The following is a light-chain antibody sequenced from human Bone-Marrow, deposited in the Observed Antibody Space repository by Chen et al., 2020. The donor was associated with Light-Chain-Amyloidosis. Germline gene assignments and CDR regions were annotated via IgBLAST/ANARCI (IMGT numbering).Light chain of an antibody. Sequence: QSALTQPASVSGSPGPSITISCTGTSSDVGGDNHVSWYQQHPDKAPKLMIYEVTNRPSWVPDRFSGSESDNTASLTISGLQTENEADYFCSSCTITNTLVFGSGTRVTVL. CDR1: SSDVGGDNH. CDR3: SSCTITNTLV. CDR2: EVT. J-gene: IGLJ1*01. V-gene: IGLV2-14*01.